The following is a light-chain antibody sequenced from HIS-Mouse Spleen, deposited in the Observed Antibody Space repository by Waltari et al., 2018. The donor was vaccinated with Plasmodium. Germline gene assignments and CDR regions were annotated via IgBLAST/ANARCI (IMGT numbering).Light chain of an antibody. CDR3: EQYKNWLVT. V-gene: IGKV3-15*01. J-gene: IGKJ3*01. CDR1: QSVSSN. CDR2: GAS. Sequence: EIVMTQSPATLSVSPGERATLSCRASQSVSSNLAWYQQKPGQAPRLLIYGASTRATGIPARFSGREAGTEITLTISSLHSEDFAVYYGEQYKNWLVTSGPGTKVDMK.